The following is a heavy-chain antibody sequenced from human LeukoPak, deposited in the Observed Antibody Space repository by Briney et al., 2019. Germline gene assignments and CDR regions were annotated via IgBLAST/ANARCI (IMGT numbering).Heavy chain of an antibody. Sequence: PGVSLRLSCAASRFTFSSYGMHWLRQAPGKGLEGVEVISYGGSNKYYADSVKGRFTISRDNSKNTLYLQMNSLRAEDTAVYYCAKDKAGYYDILTGHLYYYGMDVWGKGTTVTVSS. CDR1: RFTFSSYG. D-gene: IGHD3-9*01. J-gene: IGHJ6*04. CDR2: ISYGGSNK. CDR3: AKDKAGYYDILTGHLYYYGMDV. V-gene: IGHV3-30*18.